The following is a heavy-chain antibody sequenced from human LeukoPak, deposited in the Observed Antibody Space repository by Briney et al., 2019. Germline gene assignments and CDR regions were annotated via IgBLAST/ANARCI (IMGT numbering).Heavy chain of an antibody. CDR1: GGTTGSDY. Sequence: SETLSLICNVSGGTTGSDYWRWIRHPPGEGLVWLGYIFYSGSTNYNPALQSRVTISVDTSKNQFSLRLSSVTAADTAVYYCARDALLWFGELSATDVFDIWGQGTMVTVSS. D-gene: IGHD3-10*01. V-gene: IGHV4-59*13. J-gene: IGHJ3*02. CDR2: IFYSGST. CDR3: ARDALLWFGELSATDVFDI.